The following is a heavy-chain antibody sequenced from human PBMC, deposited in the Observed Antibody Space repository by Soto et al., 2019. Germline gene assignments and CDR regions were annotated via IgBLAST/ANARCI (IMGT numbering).Heavy chain of an antibody. J-gene: IGHJ6*02. V-gene: IGHV1-46*01. Sequence: ASVKVSCKASGYTFTSYYMHWVRQAPGQGLEWMGIINPSGGSTSYAQKFQGRVTMTRDTSTSTVYMELSSLRSEDTAVYYCARDRRIAAVAFYGMDVWGQGTKVTVSS. CDR2: INPSGGST. CDR1: GYTFTSYY. D-gene: IGHD6-13*01. CDR3: ARDRRIAAVAFYGMDV.